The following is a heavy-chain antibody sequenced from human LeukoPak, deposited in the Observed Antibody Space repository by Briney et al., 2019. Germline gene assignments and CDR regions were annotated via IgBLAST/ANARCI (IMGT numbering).Heavy chain of an antibody. V-gene: IGHV4-39*01. CDR2: IYYSGST. Sequence: GSLRLSCAASGFIFSSYSMNWVRQAPGKGLEWIGSIYYSGSTYYNPSLKSRVTISVDTSKNQFSLKLSSVTAADTAVYYCARPQSGIFDYWGQGTLVTVSS. D-gene: IGHD6-25*01. CDR1: GFIFSSYSMN. J-gene: IGHJ4*02. CDR3: ARPQSGIFDY.